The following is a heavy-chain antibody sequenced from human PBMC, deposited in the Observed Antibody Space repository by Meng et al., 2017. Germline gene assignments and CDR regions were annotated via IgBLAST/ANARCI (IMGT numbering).Heavy chain of an antibody. J-gene: IGHJ4*02. CDR1: GYTFTEYW. V-gene: IGHV1-2*06. Sequence: LGQLGAVVKTPRAQGKVFGKAYGYTFTEYWLHWVRRAPGQGLEWMGRINPKSGDTHYAQRFQGRVTMTGDTSISTAYMELSGLRSDDTAMYYCARDEDISAAGKLFGDYWGQGTLVTVSS. CDR2: INPKSGDT. CDR3: ARDEDISAAGKLFGDY. D-gene: IGHD6-13*01.